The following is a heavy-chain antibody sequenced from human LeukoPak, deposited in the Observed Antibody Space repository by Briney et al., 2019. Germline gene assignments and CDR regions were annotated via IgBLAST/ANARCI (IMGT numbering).Heavy chain of an antibody. J-gene: IGHJ1*01. CDR2: IIPILGIA. V-gene: IGHV1-69*04. CDR3: ARITSGYDSWIAEYFQH. Sequence: ASVKVSCKASGGTFSSYAISWVRQAPGQGLEWMGRIIPILGIANYAQKFQGRVTITADNSTSTAYMELSSLRSEDTAVYYCARITSGYDSWIAEYFQHWGQGTLVTVSS. D-gene: IGHD5-12*01. CDR1: GGTFSSYA.